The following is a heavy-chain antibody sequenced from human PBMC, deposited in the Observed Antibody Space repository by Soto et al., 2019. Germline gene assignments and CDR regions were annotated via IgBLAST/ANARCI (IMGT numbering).Heavy chain of an antibody. V-gene: IGHV4-4*02. CDR3: ATYRDVLTGYTFDS. CDR2: IYHSGGP. CDR1: RGSINSNW. Sequence: SETLSLTCAVSRGSINSNWWSCVRQPPGKGLEWIGEIYHSGGPRYNPSLKSRVTMSVDKSKNQISLKLTSVIAADTAVYYCATYRDVLTGYTFDSWGQGTLVTVSS. D-gene: IGHD3-9*01. J-gene: IGHJ4*02.